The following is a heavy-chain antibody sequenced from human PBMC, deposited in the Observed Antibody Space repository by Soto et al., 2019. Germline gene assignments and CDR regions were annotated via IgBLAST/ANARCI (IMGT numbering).Heavy chain of an antibody. J-gene: IGHJ4*02. CDR3: ARPGAYDSSGYYVDY. CDR1: GYSFTSYW. V-gene: IGHV5-10-1*01. CDR2: IDPSDSYT. D-gene: IGHD3-22*01. Sequence: PGESLKISCKGSGYSFTSYWISWVRQMPGKGLEWMGRIDPSDSYTNYSPSFQGHVTISADKSISTAYLQWSSLKASDTAMYYCARPGAYDSSGYYVDYWGQGTLVTVS.